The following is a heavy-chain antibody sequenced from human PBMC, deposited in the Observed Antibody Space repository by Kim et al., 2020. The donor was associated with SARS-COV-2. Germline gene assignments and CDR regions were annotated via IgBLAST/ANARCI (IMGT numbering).Heavy chain of an antibody. CDR1: GYTFTSYA. CDR3: ARGLFEVVVPATPDY. Sequence: ASVKVSCKASGYTFTSYAMHWVRQAPGQRLEWMGWINAGNGNTKYSQKFQGRVTITRDTSASTAYMELSSLRSEDTAVYYCARGLFEVVVPATPDYWGQGTLVTVSS. CDR2: INAGNGNT. D-gene: IGHD2-2*01. J-gene: IGHJ4*02. V-gene: IGHV1-3*01.